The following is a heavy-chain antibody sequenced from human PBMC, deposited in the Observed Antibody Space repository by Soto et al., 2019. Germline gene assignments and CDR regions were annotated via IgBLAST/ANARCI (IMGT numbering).Heavy chain of an antibody. Sequence: GGSLRLSCAASGFTFDDYAMHWVRQAPGKGLEWVSGISWNSGSIGYADSVKGRFTISRDNAKNSLYLQMNSLRAEDTALYYCAKGMTTVTASIDYWGQGTLVTVSS. J-gene: IGHJ4*02. CDR2: ISWNSGSI. CDR1: GFTFDDYA. CDR3: AKGMTTVTASIDY. D-gene: IGHD4-17*01. V-gene: IGHV3-9*01.